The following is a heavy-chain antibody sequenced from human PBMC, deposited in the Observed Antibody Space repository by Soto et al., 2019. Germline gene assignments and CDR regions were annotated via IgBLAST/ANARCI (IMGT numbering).Heavy chain of an antibody. V-gene: IGHV4-59*01. Sequence: SETLSLTCTVSGGSISSYYWSWIRQPPGKGLEWIGYIYYSGSTNYNPSLKSRVTISVDTSKNQFSLKLSSVTAADTAVYYCARSRGRYGSTYFDYWGQGTLVTVSS. D-gene: IGHD3-10*01. CDR3: ARSRGRYGSTYFDY. J-gene: IGHJ4*02. CDR1: GGSISSYY. CDR2: IYYSGST.